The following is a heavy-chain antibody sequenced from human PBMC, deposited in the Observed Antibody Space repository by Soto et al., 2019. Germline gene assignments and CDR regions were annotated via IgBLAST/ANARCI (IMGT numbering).Heavy chain of an antibody. CDR2: IYYSAST. D-gene: IGHD3-10*01. J-gene: IGHJ6*02. CDR3: ARARMVRGIIYYYGMDF. V-gene: IGHV4-31*03. CDR1: GGSISSDGNY. Sequence: QVQLQESGPGLVKSSQTLSLTCTVSGGSISSDGNYWSWIRQHPGKGLEWIGYIYYSASTYYNPSLKSRVTISVDTSKNQFSLKLNSVTAADTAVYYCARARMVRGIIYYYGMDFWGQGTTVTVSS.